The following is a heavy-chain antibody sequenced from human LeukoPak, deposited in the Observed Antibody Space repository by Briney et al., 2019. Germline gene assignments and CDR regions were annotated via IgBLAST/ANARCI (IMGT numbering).Heavy chain of an antibody. CDR1: DDTFTTYG. V-gene: IGHV1-18*01. CDR3: VREVYDRRGYLGQ. J-gene: IGHJ4*02. CDR2: ISVYNGNT. D-gene: IGHD3-22*01. Sequence: GASVKVSCKTSDDTFTTYGISWVRQAPGQGLQYMGWISVYNGNTNYAQKLQGRVTVTTDRSTSTTFMELRSLTSDDTAIYYCVREVYDRRGYLGQWGQGTLVTVSP.